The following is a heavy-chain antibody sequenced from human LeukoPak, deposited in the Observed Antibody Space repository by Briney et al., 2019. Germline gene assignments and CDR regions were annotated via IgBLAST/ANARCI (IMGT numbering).Heavy chain of an antibody. Sequence: GASVKVSCKASGYTFTGYYIHWVRQAPGQGLEWMGWINPNSGGTYYAQKFQGRVTMTRDTSISTAYMELSRLRSDDTAVYYCARVSPRDYGDYVKRGGFDYWGQGTLVTVSS. D-gene: IGHD4-17*01. CDR1: GYTFTGYY. CDR2: INPNSGGT. CDR3: ARVSPRDYGDYVKRGGFDY. V-gene: IGHV1-2*02. J-gene: IGHJ4*02.